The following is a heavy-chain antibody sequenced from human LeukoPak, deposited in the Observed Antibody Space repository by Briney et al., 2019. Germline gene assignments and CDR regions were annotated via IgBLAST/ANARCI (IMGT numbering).Heavy chain of an antibody. CDR1: GFSFSQYG. J-gene: IGHJ3*02. D-gene: IGHD1-26*01. CDR2: ISYDGVNK. V-gene: IGHV3-30*03. CDR3: ARPLKGYGASYYDAFDI. Sequence: GGSLRLSSAASGFSFSQYGMHWVRQAPGKGLEWLAVISYDGVNKYYSKSVKGRLAISRDSSINTLFLQMDSLRAEDTAIYYCARPLKGYGASYYDAFDIWGQGTMVTVSS.